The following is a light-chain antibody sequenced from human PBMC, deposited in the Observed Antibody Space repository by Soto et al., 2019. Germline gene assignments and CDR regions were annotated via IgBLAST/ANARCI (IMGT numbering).Light chain of an antibody. CDR1: QGLGTN. Sequence: TVMTQSPATLSVSPGERATLSCRASQGLGTNLAWYQQRPGQAPRLLIYAASTRATGVPARFSGSGSETEFTLTITTLQSEDFAVYYCQQRTTWPTFGGGTKVEIK. CDR2: AAS. V-gene: IGKV3-15*01. J-gene: IGKJ4*01. CDR3: QQRTTWPT.